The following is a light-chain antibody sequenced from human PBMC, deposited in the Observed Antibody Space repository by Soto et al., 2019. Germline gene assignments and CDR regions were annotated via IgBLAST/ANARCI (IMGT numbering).Light chain of an antibody. CDR1: QDISNY. CDR2: DES. J-gene: IGKJ3*01. V-gene: IGKV1-33*01. Sequence: DIQMTQSPSSLSASVGDRVTITCQASQDISNYLNWYQQKPGKAPKLLIYDESNLETGVPSRFSGSGSGTDFTLTISSLQPEDIATYYCQQYDNLPPFTFGPGTKVYIK. CDR3: QQYDNLPPFT.